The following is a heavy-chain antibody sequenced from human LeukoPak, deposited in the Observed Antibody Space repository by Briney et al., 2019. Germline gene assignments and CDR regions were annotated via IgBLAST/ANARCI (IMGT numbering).Heavy chain of an antibody. D-gene: IGHD3-9*01. CDR1: GGSISGNDYY. V-gene: IGHV4-39*07. J-gene: IGHJ3*02. CDR3: ARVGGILIGYGAFDI. CDR2: IYYSGTT. Sequence: PSETLSLTCTVSGGSISGNDYYWGWIRQPPGKGLEWIGSIYYSGTTYYNPSLKSRVTMSVDTSTNQFSLKLNSVTAADTAVYYCARVGGILIGYGAFDIWGQGTMVTVSS.